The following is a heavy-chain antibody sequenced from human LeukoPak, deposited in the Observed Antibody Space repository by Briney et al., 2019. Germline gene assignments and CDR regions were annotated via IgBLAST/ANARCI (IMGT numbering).Heavy chain of an antibody. D-gene: IGHD1-26*01. CDR2: ISGSGGST. CDR1: GYTFSSYA. J-gene: IGHJ4*02. V-gene: IGHV3-23*01. CDR3: AKKSSKWELLRGDYFGY. Sequence: GGSLRLSCAASGYTFSSYAMSRVRQAPGKGLEWVSAISGSGGSTYYADSVKGRFTISRDNSKNTLYLQMNSLRAEDTAVYYCAKKSSKWELLRGDYFGYWGQGTLVTVSS.